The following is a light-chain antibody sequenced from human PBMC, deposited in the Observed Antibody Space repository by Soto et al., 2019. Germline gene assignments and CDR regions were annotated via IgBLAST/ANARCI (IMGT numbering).Light chain of an antibody. CDR1: SSDFGGYNY. Sequence: QSALTQPPSASGSPGQSVTISCTGTSSDFGGYNYVSWYQQHPGKAPKLMIYEVNKRPSGVPDRFSGSKSANTASLTVSGLQAEDEADYYCSSYAGSNNLVFGGGTKLTVL. J-gene: IGLJ2*01. CDR2: EVN. CDR3: SSYAGSNNLV. V-gene: IGLV2-8*01.